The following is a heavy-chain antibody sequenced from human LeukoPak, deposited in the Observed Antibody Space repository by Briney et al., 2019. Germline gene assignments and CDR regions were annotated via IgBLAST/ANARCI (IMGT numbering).Heavy chain of an antibody. D-gene: IGHD1-1*01. J-gene: IGHJ4*02. CDR3: ARGRGTFDY. V-gene: IGHV4-30-4*08. CDR1: GGSTSSGDYY. Sequence: SETLSLTCIVSGGSTSSGDYYWSWIRQPPGKGLEWIGYIYYSGSTYYNPSLKSRVIISVDTSKNQFSLKLSSVTAADTAVYYCARGRGTFDYWGQGTLVTVSS. CDR2: IYYSGST.